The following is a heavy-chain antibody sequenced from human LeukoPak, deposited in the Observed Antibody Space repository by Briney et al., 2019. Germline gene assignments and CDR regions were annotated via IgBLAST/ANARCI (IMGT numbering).Heavy chain of an antibody. CDR3: AREGYSSSSDDY. V-gene: IGHV1-69*13. Sequence: SVKVSCKASGGTFISYAISWVRQAPGQGLEWMGGIIPIFGTANYAQKFQGRVTITADESTSTAYMELSSLRSEDTAVYYCAREGYSSSSDDYWGQGTLVTVSS. CDR2: IIPIFGTA. CDR1: GGTFISYA. D-gene: IGHD6-6*01. J-gene: IGHJ4*02.